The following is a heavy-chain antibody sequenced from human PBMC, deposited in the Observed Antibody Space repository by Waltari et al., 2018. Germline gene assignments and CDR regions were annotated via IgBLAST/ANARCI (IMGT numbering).Heavy chain of an antibody. CDR3: ARVGDYSNYLEHDY. CDR2: IYYSGST. CDR1: GFTFSSYS. J-gene: IGHJ4*02. V-gene: IGHV4-59*01. Sequence: VQLVESGGGLVKPGGSLRLSCAASGFTFSSYSMNWVRQAPGKGLEWIGYIYYSGSTNYNPSLKSRVTISVDTSKNQFSLKLSSVTAADTAVYYCARVGDYSNYLEHDYWGQGTLVTVSS. D-gene: IGHD4-4*01.